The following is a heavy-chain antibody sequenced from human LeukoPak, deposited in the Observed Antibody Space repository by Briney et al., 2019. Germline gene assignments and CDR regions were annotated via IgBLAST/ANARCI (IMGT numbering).Heavy chain of an antibody. CDR3: ARESRWNSGTLSR. J-gene: IGHJ4*02. CDR2: IYYSGTT. V-gene: IGHV4-39*02. CDR1: GASISSGSYY. D-gene: IGHD2-2*01. Sequence: PSGTLSLTCSVSGASISSGSYYWGWIRQPPGKGLEWIGNIYYSGTTYYNPSLKSRVSISVDTSKDQFSLKLSSVTAADTAVYYCARESRWNSGTLSRWGQGTLVTVSS.